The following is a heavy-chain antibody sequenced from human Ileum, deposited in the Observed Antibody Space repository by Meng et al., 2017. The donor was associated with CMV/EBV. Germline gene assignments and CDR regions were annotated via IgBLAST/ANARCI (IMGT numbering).Heavy chain of an antibody. CDR3: ANDFWSGPPTES. Sequence: GGSLRLSCAASGFIFSSHGMHWVRQAPGKGLEWVAFVHHDDSGKFYGDSVKGRFTISRDNSNNALYLQMNSLTTEDTAVYYCANDFWSGPPTESWGQGTLVTVSS. CDR2: VHHDDSGK. V-gene: IGHV3-30*02. J-gene: IGHJ5*02. D-gene: IGHD3-3*01. CDR1: GFIFSSHG.